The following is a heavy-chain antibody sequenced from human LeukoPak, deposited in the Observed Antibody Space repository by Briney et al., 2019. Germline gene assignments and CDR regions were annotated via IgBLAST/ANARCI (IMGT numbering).Heavy chain of an antibody. CDR1: GGSISSGGYS. D-gene: IGHD6-13*01. V-gene: IGHV4-34*01. J-gene: IGHJ4*02. Sequence: PSETLSLTCAVSGGSISSGGYSWSWIRQPPGKGLEWIGEINHSGSTNYNPSLKSRVTISVDTSKNQFSLKLSSVTAADTAVYYCARGPLYSSSVDYWGQGTLVTVSS. CDR3: ARGPLYSSSVDY. CDR2: INHSGST.